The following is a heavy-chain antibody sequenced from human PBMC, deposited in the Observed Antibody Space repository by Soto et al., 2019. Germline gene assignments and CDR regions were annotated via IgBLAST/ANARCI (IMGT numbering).Heavy chain of an antibody. D-gene: IGHD6-6*01. CDR2: IIPIFGTA. CDR1: GGTFSSYA. V-gene: IGHV1-69*01. Sequence: QVQLVQSGAEVKKPGSSVKVSCKASGGTFSSYAISWVRQAPGQGLEWMGGIIPIFGTANYAQKFQGRVTITADESTSTAYIELSSLRSEDTAVYYCARDLAHSSSPVPYYFDYWGQGTLVTVSS. CDR3: ARDLAHSSSPVPYYFDY. J-gene: IGHJ4*02.